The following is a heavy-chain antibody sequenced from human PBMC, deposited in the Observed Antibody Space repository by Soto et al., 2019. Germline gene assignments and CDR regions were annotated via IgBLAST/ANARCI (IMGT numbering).Heavy chain of an antibody. Sequence: EVQLLESGGGLVQPGGSLRLSCAASGFTFSSYAMSWVRQAPGKGLEWVSAISGSGGSTYYADSVKGRSTISRDNSKNTLYLQMNSLSAEGTAAYYCAPPPRAKVGATYHWGQGTLVTVSS. D-gene: IGHD1-26*01. CDR1: GFTFSSYA. CDR2: ISGSGGST. J-gene: IGHJ5*02. V-gene: IGHV3-23*01. CDR3: APPPRAKVGATYH.